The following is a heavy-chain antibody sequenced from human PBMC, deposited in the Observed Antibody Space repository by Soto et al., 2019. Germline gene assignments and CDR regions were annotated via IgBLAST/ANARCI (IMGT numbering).Heavy chain of an antibody. CDR3: ARDIALATILDY. D-gene: IGHD5-12*01. Sequence: QVPLVESGGGVVQPGRSLRLSCAASGFTFSSYAMHWVRQAPGKGLEWVAVISYDGSNKYYADSVKGRFTISRDNSKNTLYLQMNSLRAEDTAVYYCARDIALATILDYWGQGTLVTVSS. CDR2: ISYDGSNK. J-gene: IGHJ4*02. V-gene: IGHV3-30-3*01. CDR1: GFTFSSYA.